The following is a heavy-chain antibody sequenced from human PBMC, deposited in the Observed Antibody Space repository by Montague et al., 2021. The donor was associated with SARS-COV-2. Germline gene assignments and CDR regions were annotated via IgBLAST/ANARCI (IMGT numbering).Heavy chain of an antibody. D-gene: IGHD1-26*01. J-gene: IGHJ6*02. CDR3: ARHGLEGANTYYFGLDV. Sequence: SETLSLTCSVSGGSTSNYYWTWIRQSPGKGLQWIGYIFYTGSTKFNPSLKSRVSVSLDTSKNHFSLRLSAVTATDTAIYYCARHGLEGANTYYFGLDVWGQGTTVTVSS. CDR2: IFYTGST. V-gene: IGHV4-59*08. CDR1: GGSTSNYY.